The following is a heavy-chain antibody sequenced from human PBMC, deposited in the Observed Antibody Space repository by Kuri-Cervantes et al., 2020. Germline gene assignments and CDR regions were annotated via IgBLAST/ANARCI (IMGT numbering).Heavy chain of an antibody. Sequence: GESLKISCAASGFTFSSYGMHWVRQAPGKGLEWVAVISYDGSNKYYADSVKGRFTISRDNAKNSLYLQMNSLRAEDTALYYCVSGAFDIWGQGTMVTVSS. CDR3: VSGAFDI. J-gene: IGHJ3*02. CDR1: GFTFSSYG. V-gene: IGHV3-30*03. CDR2: ISYDGSNK.